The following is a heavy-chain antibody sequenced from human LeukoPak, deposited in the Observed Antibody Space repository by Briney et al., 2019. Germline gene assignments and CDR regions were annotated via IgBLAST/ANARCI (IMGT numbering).Heavy chain of an antibody. V-gene: IGHV4-59*01. D-gene: IGHD3-3*01. CDR2: IAYGGST. J-gene: IGHJ3*01. CDR3: ARGIFGMVLNAFDL. Sequence: SETLSLTCTVSGGSISSYYWTWIRQPPGRGLEWVWSIAYGGSTNYNPSLKSRVTISVDTSTNQFSLKLSSVTAADTAVYYCARGIFGMVLNAFDLWGRGTMVTVSS. CDR1: GGSISSYY.